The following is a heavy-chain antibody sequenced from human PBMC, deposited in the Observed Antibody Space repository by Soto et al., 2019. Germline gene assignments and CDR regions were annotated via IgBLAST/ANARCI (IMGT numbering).Heavy chain of an antibody. V-gene: IGHV3-13*01. D-gene: IGHD2-15*01. Sequence: PGGSLRLSCAASGFTFSSYDMHWVRQATGKGLEWVSAIGTAGDTYYPGSVKGRFTISRENAKNSLYLQMNSLRAEDTAVYYCARGHCSGGSCAWGPTVYYYGMDVWGQGTTVTVSS. CDR3: ARGHCSGGSCAWGPTVYYYGMDV. J-gene: IGHJ6*02. CDR1: GFTFSSYD. CDR2: IGTAGDT.